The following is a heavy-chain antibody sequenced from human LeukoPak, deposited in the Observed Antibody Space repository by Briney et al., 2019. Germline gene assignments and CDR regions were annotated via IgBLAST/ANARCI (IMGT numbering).Heavy chain of an antibody. V-gene: IGHV4-34*01. J-gene: IGHJ4*02. CDR3: ARRYYYGSGSYKSPFDY. D-gene: IGHD3-10*01. CDR1: GRSFSGYY. CDR2: IDHSGST. Sequence: PSETLSLTCAVYGRSFSGYYWSWIRQPPGKGLEWIGEIDHSGSTNYNPSLKSRVTISVDTSKNQFSLKLSSVTAADTAVYYCARRYYYGSGSYKSPFDYWGQGTLVTVSS.